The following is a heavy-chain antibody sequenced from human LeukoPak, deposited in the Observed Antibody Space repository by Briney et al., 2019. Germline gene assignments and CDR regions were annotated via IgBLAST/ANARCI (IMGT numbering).Heavy chain of an antibody. CDR3: ARVGGEGSYWINNFDY. J-gene: IGHJ4*02. Sequence: GGSLRLSCAASGFTFSDYYMSWIRQAPGKGLEWVSYISSSGSTIYYADSVKGRFTISRDNAKNSLYLQMNSLRAEDTAVYCCARVGGEGSYWINNFDYWGQGTLVTVSS. D-gene: IGHD1-26*01. CDR2: ISSSGSTI. CDR1: GFTFSDYY. V-gene: IGHV3-11*04.